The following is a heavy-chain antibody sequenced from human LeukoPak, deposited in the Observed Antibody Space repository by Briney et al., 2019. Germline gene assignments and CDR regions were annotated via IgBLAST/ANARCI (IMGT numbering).Heavy chain of an antibody. Sequence: PGGSLRLSCAASGFTFSSYAMSWVRQAPGKGLEWVSAISGSGGSTYYADSVKGRFTISRDNSKNTLYLQMNSLRAEDTAVYYCAKDLDYGSGSYNWFDPWGQGTLVTVSS. CDR3: AKDLDYGSGSYNWFDP. V-gene: IGHV3-23*01. CDR2: ISGSGGST. CDR1: GFTFSSYA. D-gene: IGHD3-10*01. J-gene: IGHJ5*02.